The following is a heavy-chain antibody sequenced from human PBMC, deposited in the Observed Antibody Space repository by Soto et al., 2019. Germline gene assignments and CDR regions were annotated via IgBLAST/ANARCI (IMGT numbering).Heavy chain of an antibody. CDR3: ARSSVVVTALDY. Sequence: QVQLVQSGAEEKKPGASVKVSCKASGYTFTSYAMHSVRQAPGQRLEWMGWINAGNGNTKYSQKFQGRVTITRDTSASTAYIELSSLRSEDTAVSYCARSSVVVTALDYWGQGTLVTVSS. J-gene: IGHJ4*02. CDR2: INAGNGNT. CDR1: GYTFTSYA. V-gene: IGHV1-3*05. D-gene: IGHD2-21*02.